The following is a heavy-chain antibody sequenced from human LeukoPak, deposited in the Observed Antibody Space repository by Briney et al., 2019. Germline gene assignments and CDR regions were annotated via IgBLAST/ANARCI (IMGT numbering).Heavy chain of an antibody. CDR2: ISNDGSIQ. CDR1: GFTLRYYA. CDR3: ARGPDPVVRGPRRAFDL. Sequence: PGRSLRLSCAASGFTLRYYAMHWVRQAPGKGLEWVAVISNDGSIQYYTDSVKGRFIISRDDSKNRMYLQMNSLRVDDTALYYCARGPDPVVRGPRRAFDLWGQGTRVTVSS. D-gene: IGHD3-10*01. V-gene: IGHV3-30-3*01. J-gene: IGHJ3*01.